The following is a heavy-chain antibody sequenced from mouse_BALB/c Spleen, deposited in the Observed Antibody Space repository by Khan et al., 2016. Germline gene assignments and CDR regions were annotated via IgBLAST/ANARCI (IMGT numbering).Heavy chain of an antibody. Sequence: QVQLQQSGPELVKPGASVRISCKASGYTFTSYYIHWVKQRPGQGLEWIGWIYPGNVNTKYNEKFKGKATLTADKSSSTAYMQLSSLTSEDSAVYFCARDADYAMDYWGQGTSVTVSS. V-gene: IGHV1S56*01. CDR1: GYTFTSYY. J-gene: IGHJ4*01. CDR3: ARDADYAMDY. CDR2: IYPGNVNT.